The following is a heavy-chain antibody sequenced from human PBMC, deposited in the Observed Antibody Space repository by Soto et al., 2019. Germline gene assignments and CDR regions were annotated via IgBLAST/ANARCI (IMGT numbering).Heavy chain of an antibody. CDR2: ISSSGSTI. J-gene: IGHJ6*02. V-gene: IGHV3-11*01. CDR1: GFTFSDYY. D-gene: IGHD6-6*01. Sequence: GGSLRLSCAASGFTFSDYYMSWIRQAPGKGLEWVSYISSSGSTIYYADSVKGRFTISRDNAKNSLYLQMNSLRAEDTAVYYCARDRRRSSSSWAGGQNYYYGMDVWGQGTTVTVSS. CDR3: ARDRRRSSSSWAGGQNYYYGMDV.